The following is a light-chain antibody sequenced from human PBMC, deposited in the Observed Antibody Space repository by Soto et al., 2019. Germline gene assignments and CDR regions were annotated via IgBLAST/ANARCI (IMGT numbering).Light chain of an antibody. Sequence: SYELTQPLSVSVVLGQTARITCGGNNIGSKNVHWYQQKPGQAPVLVIYRDTNRPSGIPERFSGSNSGNTATLTISRAQGGDEADYYCQLWDRSTGVFGGGTKLTVL. J-gene: IGLJ2*01. V-gene: IGLV3-9*01. CDR2: RDT. CDR3: QLWDRSTGV. CDR1: NIGSKN.